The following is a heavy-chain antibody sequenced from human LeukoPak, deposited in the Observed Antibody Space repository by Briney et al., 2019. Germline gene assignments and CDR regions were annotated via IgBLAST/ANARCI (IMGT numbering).Heavy chain of an antibody. Sequence: SETLSLTCTVSGDAVTGSSYYWGWIRQPPGKGLEWIGSMYYSGSTFSNPSLRSRVNMSADTSKNQFSLKLSSVTAADTAVYYCARQYYDSTGYYYFDNWGQGTQVTVSS. V-gene: IGHV4-39*01. D-gene: IGHD3-22*01. CDR1: GDAVTGSSYY. J-gene: IGHJ4*02. CDR3: ARQYYDSTGYYYFDN. CDR2: MYYSGST.